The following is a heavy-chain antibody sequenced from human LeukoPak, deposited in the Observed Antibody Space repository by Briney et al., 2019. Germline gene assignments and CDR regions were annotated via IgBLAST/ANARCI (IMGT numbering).Heavy chain of an antibody. CDR3: ARIYYYDSSRDYYYYMDV. Sequence: SETLSLTCAVYGGSFSGYYWSWIRQPPGKGLEWIGEINHSGSTNYNPSLKSRVTISVDTSKNQFSLKLSSVTAADTAVYYCARIYYYDSSRDYYYYMDVWGKGTTVTISS. D-gene: IGHD3-22*01. V-gene: IGHV4-34*01. CDR2: INHSGST. J-gene: IGHJ6*03. CDR1: GGSFSGYY.